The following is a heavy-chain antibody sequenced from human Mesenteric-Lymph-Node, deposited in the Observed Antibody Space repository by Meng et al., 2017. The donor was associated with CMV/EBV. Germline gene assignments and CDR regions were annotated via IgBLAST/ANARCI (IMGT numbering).Heavy chain of an antibody. D-gene: IGHD2-15*01. CDR3: ARVAVDFEGGMDV. CDR1: GFTFSSYS. CDR2: ISSSSYI. J-gene: IGHJ6*02. V-gene: IGHV3-21*01. Sequence: GESLKISCAASGFTFSSYSMNWVRQAPGKGLEWVSSISSSSYIYYADSVKGRFTISRDNAKNSLYLQMNSLRAEDTAVYYCARVAVDFEGGMDVWGQGTTVTVSS.